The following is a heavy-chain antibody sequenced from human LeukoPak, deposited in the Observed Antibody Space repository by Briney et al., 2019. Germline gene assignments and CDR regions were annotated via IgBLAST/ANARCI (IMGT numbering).Heavy chain of an antibody. J-gene: IGHJ4*02. Sequence: GGSLRLSCAASGFTFSSYWVHWVRQAPGKGLVWVSRINSDGSSTSYADSVKGRFTISRDNAKNTLYLQMNSLRAEDTAVYYCARIPYCSSTNCYPSDYWGQGTLVTVSS. CDR2: INSDGSST. CDR1: GFTFSSYW. V-gene: IGHV3-74*01. D-gene: IGHD2-2*01. CDR3: ARIPYCSSTNCYPSDY.